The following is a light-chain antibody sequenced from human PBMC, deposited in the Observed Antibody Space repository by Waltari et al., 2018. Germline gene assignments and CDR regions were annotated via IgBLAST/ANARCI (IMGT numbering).Light chain of an antibody. CDR2: VNSDGS. Sequence: QLVLTQSPSASASLGASVKLTCTLSSGHSSKVVAWPQQQPEKGPRYLMKVNSDGSHKGDDIPDRFSGSSSGAERYLTISSLQSEDEADYYCQTGGHGTWVFGGGTKLTVL. V-gene: IGLV4-69*01. J-gene: IGLJ3*02. CDR1: SGHSSKV. CDR3: QTGGHGTWV.